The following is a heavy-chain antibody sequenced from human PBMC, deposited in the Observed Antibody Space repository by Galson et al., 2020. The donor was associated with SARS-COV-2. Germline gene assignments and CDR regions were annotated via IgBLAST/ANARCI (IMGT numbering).Heavy chain of an antibody. CDR2: ISYDGSDK. V-gene: IGHV3-30*18. D-gene: IGHD3-16*01. Sequence: GGSLRLSCAASGLTVNNYDMHWVRQAPGKGLEWVAVISYDGSDKYYADSVKGRLTISRDSSKNTLYLEMNSLRTEDTAVYYCAKNGGPFHLSDYYYMDVWGKGTTVTVSS. CDR1: GLTVNNYD. CDR3: AKNGGPFHLSDYYYMDV. J-gene: IGHJ6*03.